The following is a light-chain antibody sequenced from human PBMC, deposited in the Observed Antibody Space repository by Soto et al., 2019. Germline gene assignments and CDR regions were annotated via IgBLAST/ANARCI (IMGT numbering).Light chain of an antibody. V-gene: IGKV1-39*01. CDR2: AAS. J-gene: IGKJ3*01. CDR1: QSISSY. CDR3: QQSYSTPPFT. Sequence: DIQMTQSPSSLSASVGDRVTITCRASQSISSYLNGYQQKPGKAPKLLIYAASSLQSGVPSRFSGSGSGTDFPLTIRSLQPEDFATYYCQQSYSTPPFTFGPGTKVDIK.